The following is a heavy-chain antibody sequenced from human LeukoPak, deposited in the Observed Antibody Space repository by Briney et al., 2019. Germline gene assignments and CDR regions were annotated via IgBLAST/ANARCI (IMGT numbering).Heavy chain of an antibody. CDR2: ISGSGGST. CDR3: AKVTYDYVWGSYET. J-gene: IGHJ5*02. Sequence: GGSLRLSCAASGFTFSSYGMSWVRQAPGKGLEWVSAISGSGGSTYYADSVKGRFTISRDNSKNTLYLQMNSLRAEDTAVYYCAKVTYDYVWGSYETWGQGTLVTVSS. CDR1: GFTFSSYG. D-gene: IGHD3-16*01. V-gene: IGHV3-23*01.